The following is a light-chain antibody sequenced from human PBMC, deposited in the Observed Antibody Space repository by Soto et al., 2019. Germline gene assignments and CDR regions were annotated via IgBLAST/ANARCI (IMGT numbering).Light chain of an antibody. V-gene: IGKV1-9*01. CDR3: QQLLT. CDR2: AAS. J-gene: IGKJ3*01. CDR1: QGISSY. Sequence: DIQLTQSPSFLSASVGDRVTITCRASQGISSYLAWYQQKPGKAPKLLIYAASTLQSGVPSRFSGSGSGTEFTLTISSLQAEDFATYYCQQLLTFGPGTKVDIK.